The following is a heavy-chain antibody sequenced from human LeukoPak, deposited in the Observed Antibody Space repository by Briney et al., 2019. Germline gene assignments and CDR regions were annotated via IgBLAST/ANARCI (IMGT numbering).Heavy chain of an antibody. D-gene: IGHD2-2*01. V-gene: IGHV4-30-4*01. CDR1: GGSISSGDYY. Sequence: PSETLSLTCTVSGGSISSGDYYWSWIRQPPGKGLEWIGYIYYGGSAYYNPSLKSRVTISVDTSKNQFSLKLSSVTAADTAVYYCARTYTAAAFFDYWGQGTLVTVSS. CDR2: IYYGGSA. CDR3: ARTYTAAAFFDY. J-gene: IGHJ4*02.